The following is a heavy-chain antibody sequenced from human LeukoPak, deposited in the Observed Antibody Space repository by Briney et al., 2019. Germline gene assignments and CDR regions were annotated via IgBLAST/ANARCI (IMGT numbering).Heavy chain of an antibody. CDR2: IYHSGST. CDR1: GGSISSGGYS. J-gene: IGHJ4*02. Sequence: PSQTLSLTCAVSGGSISSGGYSWSWIRQPPGKGLEWIGYIYHSGSTYYNPSLKSRVTISVDRSKNQSSLKLSSVTAADTAVYYCARGTGDPMYYFDYWGQGTLVTVSS. D-gene: IGHD7-27*01. V-gene: IGHV4-30-2*01. CDR3: ARGTGDPMYYFDY.